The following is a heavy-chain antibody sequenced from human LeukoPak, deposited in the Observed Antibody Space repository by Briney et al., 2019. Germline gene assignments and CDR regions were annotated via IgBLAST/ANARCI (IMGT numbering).Heavy chain of an antibody. CDR2: INHSGST. CDR3: ARELEQYYYYYGMDV. D-gene: IGHD1/OR15-1a*01. J-gene: IGHJ6*02. V-gene: IGHV4-34*01. CDR1: GGSFSGYY. Sequence: KPSETLSLTCAVYGGSFSGYYWSWIRQPPGKGLEWLGEINHSGSTNYNPSLKSRVTISVGTSMNRFSLKLSSVAGADTAVYYCARELEQYYYYYGMDVWGQGTTVTVSS.